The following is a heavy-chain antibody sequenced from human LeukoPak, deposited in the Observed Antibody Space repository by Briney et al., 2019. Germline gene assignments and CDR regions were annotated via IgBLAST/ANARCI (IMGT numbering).Heavy chain of an antibody. CDR2: IYYSGST. D-gene: IGHD3-16*01. CDR3: ARHIHYVDAFDI. Sequence: PSETLSLTCTVSGGSISSSSYYWGWIRQPPGKGLEWIGSIYYSGSTYYNPSLKSRVTISVDTSKNQFSLKLSSVTAADTAVYYCARHIHYVDAFDIWGQGTMVTVSS. J-gene: IGHJ3*02. V-gene: IGHV4-39*01. CDR1: GGSISSSSYY.